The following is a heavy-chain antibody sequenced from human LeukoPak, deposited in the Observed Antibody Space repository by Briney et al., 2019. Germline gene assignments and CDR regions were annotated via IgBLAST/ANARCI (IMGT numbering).Heavy chain of an antibody. CDR1: GGTFSSYA. J-gene: IGHJ5*02. V-gene: IGHV1-69*13. CDR3: ARGARYQLTNWFDP. Sequence: SVKVSCKASGGTFSSYAISWVRQAPGQGLEWMGGIIPIFGTANYAQKFQGRVTITADESTSTAYMELSSLRSEDTAVYYCARGARYQLTNWFDPWGQGTLVTVSS. CDR2: IIPIFGTA. D-gene: IGHD2-2*01.